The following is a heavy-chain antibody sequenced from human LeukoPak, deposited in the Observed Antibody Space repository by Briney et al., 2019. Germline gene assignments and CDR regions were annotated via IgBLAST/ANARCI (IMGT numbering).Heavy chain of an antibody. D-gene: IGHD2-2*01. CDR3: ARDAPDCSSTSCYAYYYYYMDV. CDR2: ISSSSSYI. CDR1: GFTFSSYS. V-gene: IGHV3-21*01. J-gene: IGHJ6*03. Sequence: GGSLRLSCAASGFTFSSYSMNWVRQAPGKGLEWVSSISSSSSYIYYADSVKGRFTISRDNAKNSLYLQMNSLRAEDTAVYYCARDAPDCSSTSCYAYYYYYMDVWGKGTTVTVSS.